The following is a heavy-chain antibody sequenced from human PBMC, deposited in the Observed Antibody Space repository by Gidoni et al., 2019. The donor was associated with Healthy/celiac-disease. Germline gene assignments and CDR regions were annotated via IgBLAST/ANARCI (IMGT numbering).Heavy chain of an antibody. D-gene: IGHD2-15*01. J-gene: IGHJ4*02. CDR1: GFPFSSYS. Sequence: EVQLVESGGGLVNPGGSLRLSCSASGFPFSSYSMNWVRQAPGTGLEWVSSISSSSSYIYYAESVKGRFTISRDNAKNSLYLQMNSLRDEDAAVYYCARAYCSGGSCYLDYWGQGTLVTVSS. V-gene: IGHV3-21*01. CDR2: ISSSSSYI. CDR3: ARAYCSGGSCYLDY.